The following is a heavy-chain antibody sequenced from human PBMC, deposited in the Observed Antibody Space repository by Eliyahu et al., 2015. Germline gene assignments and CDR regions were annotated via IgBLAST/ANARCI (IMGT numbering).Heavy chain of an antibody. Sequence: QVQLQESGPGXVXPSETLSLXCTXXGXSISSYXWSWIRQPAGKGLEWXGRIYTSGSTNYHPSLKSRVTMSVDTSKNQFSLKLSSVTAADTAVYYCARDSGYSYGLPYYYYGMDVWGQGTTVTVSS. J-gene: IGHJ6*02. V-gene: IGHV4-4*07. D-gene: IGHD5-18*01. CDR3: ARDSGYSYGLPYYYYGMDV. CDR1: GXSISSYX. CDR2: IYTSGST.